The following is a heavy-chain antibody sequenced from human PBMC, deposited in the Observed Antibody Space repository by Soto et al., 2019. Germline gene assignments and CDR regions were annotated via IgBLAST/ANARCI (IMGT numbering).Heavy chain of an antibody. D-gene: IGHD3-10*01. CDR1: GYTFTIYG. V-gene: IGHV1-18*01. CDR3: ARDREYYYGSGSYYNY. CDR2: ISAYNGNT. J-gene: IGHJ4*02. Sequence: ASVKVSCKASGYTFTIYGISWVRQAPGQGLEWMGWISAYNGNTNYAQKLQGRVTMTTDTSTSTAYMELRSLRSDDTAVYYCARDREYYYGSGSYYNYWGQGTLVTVSS.